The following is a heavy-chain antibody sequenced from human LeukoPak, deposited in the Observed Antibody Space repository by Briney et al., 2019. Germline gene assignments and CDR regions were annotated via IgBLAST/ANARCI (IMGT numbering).Heavy chain of an antibody. CDR3: AATDTAMITGFDY. V-gene: IGHV3-30-3*01. J-gene: IGHJ4*02. Sequence: GGSQRLSCAASGFTFSSYAMHWVRQAPGKGLDWVALISYDGSNKYYADSVKGRFTISRDNSKNTLYLQMNSLRAEDTAVYYCAATDTAMITGFDYWGQGTLVTVSS. CDR1: GFTFSSYA. CDR2: ISYDGSNK. D-gene: IGHD5-18*01.